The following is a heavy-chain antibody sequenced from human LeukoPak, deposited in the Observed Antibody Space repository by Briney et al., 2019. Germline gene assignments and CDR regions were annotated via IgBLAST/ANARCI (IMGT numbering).Heavy chain of an antibody. J-gene: IGHJ5*02. CDR3: AREDLYSSSWHNWFDP. CDR1: GDSISTSSYY. D-gene: IGHD6-13*01. CDR2: IYYSGST. V-gene: IGHV4-39*07. Sequence: SETLSLTCTVSGDSISTSSYYWGWIRQPPGKGLEWLGSIYYSGSTYYNPSLKSRVTISVGTSKNQFSLKLSSVTAADTAVYSCAREDLYSSSWHNWFDPWGQGTLVTVSS.